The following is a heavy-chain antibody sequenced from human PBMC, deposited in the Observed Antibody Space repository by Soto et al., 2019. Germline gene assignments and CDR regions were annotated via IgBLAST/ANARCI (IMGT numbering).Heavy chain of an antibody. CDR1: GGSISSYY. J-gene: IGHJ4*02. Sequence: QVQLQESGPGLVKPSETLSLTCTVSGGSISSYYWSWIRQPAGKGLEWIGRIYTSGSTNYNPSLKRRVTMSVDTSKNQFSRKLSSVTAADTAVYYCARGYCSGGSCSYFDYWGQGTLVTVSS. V-gene: IGHV4-4*07. CDR3: ARGYCSGGSCSYFDY. CDR2: IYTSGST. D-gene: IGHD2-15*01.